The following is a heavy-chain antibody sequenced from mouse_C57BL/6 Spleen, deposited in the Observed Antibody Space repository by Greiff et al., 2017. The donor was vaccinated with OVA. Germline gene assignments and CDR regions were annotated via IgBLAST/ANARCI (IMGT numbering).Heavy chain of an antibody. D-gene: IGHD2-1*01. V-gene: IGHV1-81*01. CDR1: GYTFTSYG. J-gene: IGHJ3*01. CDR2: IYPRSGNT. Sequence: VKLMESGAELARPGASVKLSCKASGYTFTSYGISWVKQRTGQGLEWIGEIYPRSGNTYYNEKFKGKATLTADKSSSTAYMELRSLTSEDSAVYFCARYGNLSWFAYWGQGTLVTVSA. CDR3: ARYGNLSWFAY.